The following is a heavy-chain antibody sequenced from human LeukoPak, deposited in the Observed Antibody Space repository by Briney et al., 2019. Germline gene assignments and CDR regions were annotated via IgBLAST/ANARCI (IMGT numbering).Heavy chain of an antibody. CDR2: INHSGST. CDR3: ARCLYCTNGVCYTAPPPFDD. CDR1: GGSFSGYY. D-gene: IGHD2-8*01. Sequence: SETLSLTCAVYGGSFSGYYWSWIRQPPGKGLEWIGEINHSGSTNYNPSLKSRVTISVDTSKNQFSVKLSSVTAADTAVYYCARCLYCTNGVCYTAPPPFDDWGQGTLVTVSS. V-gene: IGHV4-34*01. J-gene: IGHJ4*02.